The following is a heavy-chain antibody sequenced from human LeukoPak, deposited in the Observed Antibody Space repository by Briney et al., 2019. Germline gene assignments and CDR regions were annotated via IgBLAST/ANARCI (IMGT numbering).Heavy chain of an antibody. Sequence: SVKVSCKASGGTFSSYAISWARQAPGQGLEWMGGIIPIFGTANYAQKFQGRVTITTDESTSTAYMELSSLRSEDTAVYYCAAALFSWDIVVVVAATRRWNWFDPWGQGTLVTVSS. J-gene: IGHJ5*02. CDR1: GGTFSSYA. V-gene: IGHV1-69*05. CDR3: AAALFSWDIVVVVAATRRWNWFDP. CDR2: IIPIFGTA. D-gene: IGHD2-15*01.